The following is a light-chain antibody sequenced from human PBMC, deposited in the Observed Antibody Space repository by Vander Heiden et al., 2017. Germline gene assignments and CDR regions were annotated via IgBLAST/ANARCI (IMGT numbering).Light chain of an antibody. CDR1: SSNIGSNS. Sequence: QSGLTQPPSASGTPGQGVTISLSGSSSNIGSNSVTCYQQLPGSAPKLLIYTTHQRPSGVPERFSGSKSGTSASLAISGLQSEDEADYYCAAWDDSLNGVVFGGGTRLTVL. CDR2: TTH. J-gene: IGLJ2*01. V-gene: IGLV1-44*01. CDR3: AAWDDSLNGVV.